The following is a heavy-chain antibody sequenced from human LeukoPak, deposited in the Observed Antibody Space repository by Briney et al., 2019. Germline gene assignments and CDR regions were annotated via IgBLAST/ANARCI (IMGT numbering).Heavy chain of an antibody. J-gene: IGHJ4*02. CDR3: ARARWTSAVTTYYLDF. Sequence: GASVKVSCKASGYIFTDYAIQWVRQAPGQGREWMGWFNPGNGKTKHSQKFQGRVTITRDTSASTAYMELSGLRSDETAVYYCARARWTSAVTTYYLDFWGQGTLVTVSS. D-gene: IGHD4-17*01. CDR1: GYIFTDYA. CDR2: FNPGNGKT. V-gene: IGHV1-3*01.